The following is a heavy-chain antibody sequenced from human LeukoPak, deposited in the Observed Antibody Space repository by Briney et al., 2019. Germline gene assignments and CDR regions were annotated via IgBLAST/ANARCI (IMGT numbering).Heavy chain of an antibody. CDR3: ARENGDYVSDY. D-gene: IGHD4-17*01. CDR2: IKQDGSEK. J-gene: IGHJ4*02. V-gene: IGHV3-7*01. CDR1: GFTFSDYY. Sequence: GGFLRLSCAASGFTFSDYYMSWIRQAPGKGLEWVANIKQDGSEKYYVDSVKGRFTISRDNAKNSLYLQMNSLRAEDTAVYYCARENGDYVSDYWGQGTLVTVSS.